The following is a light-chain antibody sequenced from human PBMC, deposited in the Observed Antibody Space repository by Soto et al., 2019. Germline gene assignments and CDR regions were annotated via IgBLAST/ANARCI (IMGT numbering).Light chain of an antibody. Sequence: EIVLTQSPGTLSLSPGARATLSCRASQSVDRNYLAWYHPEPFQARMRLIYVPGTVATVIPSRLIGSGSSRNYFPIISSMQHEDVLTYYCYQLNSYYSITFGQGTRLEIK. CDR2: VPG. CDR1: QSVDRNY. CDR3: YQLNSYYSIT. J-gene: IGKJ5*01. V-gene: IGKV3D-20*02.